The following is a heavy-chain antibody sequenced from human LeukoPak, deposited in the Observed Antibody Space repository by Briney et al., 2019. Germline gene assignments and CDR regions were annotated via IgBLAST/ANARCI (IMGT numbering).Heavy chain of an antibody. J-gene: IGHJ3*02. D-gene: IGHD3-9*01. CDR1: GGSISSYY. CDR3: ERPYDILTDAFDI. CDR2: IYYSGST. V-gene: IGHV4-59*08. Sequence: PSETLSLTCTVSGGSISSYYWSWIRQPPGKGLEWIGYIYYSGSTNYNPSLKSRVTISVDTSKNQFSLKLSSVTAADTAVYYCERPYDILTDAFDIWGQGTMVTVSS.